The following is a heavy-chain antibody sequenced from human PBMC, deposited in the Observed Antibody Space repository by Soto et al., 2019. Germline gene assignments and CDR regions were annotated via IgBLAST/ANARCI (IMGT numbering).Heavy chain of an antibody. D-gene: IGHD6-19*01. CDR3: ARESAVAALDP. Sequence: QVQLVQSGAEVKKPGASVKVSCKASGYTFTSYGISWVRQAPGQGLEWMGWISAYNGNTNYAQKLQGRVTRPTDTSTSTAYMELRSLRSGDTAGYYCARESAVAALDPWGQGSPVTVSS. CDR2: ISAYNGNT. J-gene: IGHJ5*02. CDR1: GYTFTSYG. V-gene: IGHV1-18*01.